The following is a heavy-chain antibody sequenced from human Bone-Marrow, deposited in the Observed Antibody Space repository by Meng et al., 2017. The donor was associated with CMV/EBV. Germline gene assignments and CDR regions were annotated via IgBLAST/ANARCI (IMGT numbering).Heavy chain of an antibody. J-gene: IGHJ4*02. CDR3: ASHSGYDSGLYDY. CDR2: ISVYNDNT. Sequence: ASVKVSCKASGYTFTASYIHWVRQAPGQGLEWMGWISVYNDNTNYAQKFQGRVTMTTDTSTSTAYMELRSLRSDDTAVYFCASHSGYDSGLYDYWGQGTRVTGSS. D-gene: IGHD5-12*01. V-gene: IGHV1-18*04. CDR1: GYTFTASY.